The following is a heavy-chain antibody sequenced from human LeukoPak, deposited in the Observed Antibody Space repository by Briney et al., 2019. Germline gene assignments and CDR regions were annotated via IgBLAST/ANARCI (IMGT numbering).Heavy chain of an antibody. CDR3: ARLYDILTGNSFDY. V-gene: IGHV5-51*01. Sequence: GEYLKISCKGSGYSFTSYWIGWVRQMPGEGLEWVGIIYPGDSDTRYSPSFQGQVTVSADKSISTAYLQWSSLKASDTAMYYCARLYDILTGNSFDYWGQGTLVTISS. CDR1: GYSFTSYW. D-gene: IGHD3-9*01. CDR2: IYPGDSDT. J-gene: IGHJ4*02.